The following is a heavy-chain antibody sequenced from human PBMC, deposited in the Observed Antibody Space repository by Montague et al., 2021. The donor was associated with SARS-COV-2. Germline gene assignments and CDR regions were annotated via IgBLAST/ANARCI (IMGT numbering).Heavy chain of an antibody. V-gene: IGHV3-7*01. CDR2: IKQDGSEK. J-gene: IGHJ6*02. CDR3: ARDFYGSGSSYYYYGMDV. CDR1: GFTFSSCW. Sequence: SLRLSCAASGFTFSSCWMSWVRQAPGKGLEWVANIKQDGSEKYYVDSVKGRFTISRDNAKNSLYLQMNSLRAGDTAVYYCARDFYGSGSSYYYYGMDVWGQGTTVTVSS. D-gene: IGHD3-10*01.